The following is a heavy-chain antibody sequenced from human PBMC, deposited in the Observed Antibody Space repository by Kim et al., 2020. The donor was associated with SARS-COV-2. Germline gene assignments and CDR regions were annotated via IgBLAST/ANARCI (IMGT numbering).Heavy chain of an antibody. J-gene: IGHJ4*02. CDR1: GCTFSTYS. CDR2: IIPLCGTA. CDR3: ARDAVGAALNY. D-gene: IGHD1-26*01. Sequence: SVKVSCKASGCTFSTYSIIWLRQAPAQEREWMGGIIPLCGTANYAQKCPGRVTITANESTSTAYMELSSLRSEDTAVDYCARDAVGAALNYWGQGTLVTVSS. V-gene: IGHV1-69*13.